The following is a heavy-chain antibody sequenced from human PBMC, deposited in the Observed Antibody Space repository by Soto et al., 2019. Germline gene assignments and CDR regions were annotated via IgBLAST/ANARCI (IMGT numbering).Heavy chain of an antibody. CDR3: ATHGDPDY. CDR1: GFTFSSYG. D-gene: IGHD4-17*01. V-gene: IGHV3-30*03. CDR2: ISYDGSNK. J-gene: IGHJ4*02. Sequence: QVQLVESGGGVVQPGRSLRLSCAASGFTFSSYGMHWVRQASGKGLEWVAVISYDGSNKYYADSVKGRFTISRDNSKNTLYLQMNSLRAEDTAVYYCATHGDPDYWGQGTLVTVSS.